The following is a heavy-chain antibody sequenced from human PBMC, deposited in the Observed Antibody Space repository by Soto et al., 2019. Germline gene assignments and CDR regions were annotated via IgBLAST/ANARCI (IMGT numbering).Heavy chain of an antibody. Sequence: GGSLSLSCAASGFSFGSYALSWVRQAPGKGLEWVSTISGSDGKTSYADSVKGRFSISRDTSQNTLYLQMNSLRADDTAIYYCARWSYLGYWGQGTRVAVSS. D-gene: IGHD3-10*01. CDR2: ISGSDGKT. V-gene: IGHV3-23*01. CDR3: ARWSYLGY. CDR1: GFSFGSYA. J-gene: IGHJ4*02.